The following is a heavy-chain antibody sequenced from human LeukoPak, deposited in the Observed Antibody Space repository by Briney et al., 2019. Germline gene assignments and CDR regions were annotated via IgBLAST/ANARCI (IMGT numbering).Heavy chain of an antibody. Sequence: ASVKVSCKASGGTFSSYAISWVRQAPGQGLEWMGWISAYNGNTNYAQKLQGRVTMTTDTSTSTAYMELRSLRSDDTAVYYCASQKGYCSSTSCSQGGMDVWGQGTTVTVSS. V-gene: IGHV1-18*01. CDR2: ISAYNGNT. J-gene: IGHJ6*02. D-gene: IGHD2-2*01. CDR1: GGTFSSYA. CDR3: ASQKGYCSSTSCSQGGMDV.